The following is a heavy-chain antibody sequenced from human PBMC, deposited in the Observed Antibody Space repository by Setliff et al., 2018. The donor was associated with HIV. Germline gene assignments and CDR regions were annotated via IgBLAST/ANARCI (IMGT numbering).Heavy chain of an antibody. Sequence: PSETLSLTCTVSGGSITSNDHFWAWVRQSPGKGLEWIGSVYHSGSTYYNPSLKSRVTISVDTSKNQFSLKLSSVTAADTAVYYCARIGYGSGSSSALLHNWFDPWGQGTLVTVS. CDR3: ARIGYGSGSSSALLHNWFDP. J-gene: IGHJ5*02. CDR2: VYHSGST. D-gene: IGHD3-10*01. CDR1: GGSITSNDHF. V-gene: IGHV4-39*07.